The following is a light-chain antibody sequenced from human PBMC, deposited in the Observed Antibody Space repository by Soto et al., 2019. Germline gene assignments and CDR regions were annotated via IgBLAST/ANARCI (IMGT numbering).Light chain of an antibody. Sequence: DIVLTQSPGTLSLSPGERAALSCRASQSVNNDYLAWYHQKPGRAPRLAIYGASKRATGIPDRFSGSGSGTDFTLTISRLEPEDFAVYYCQQYGSSPWTFGQGTNVEIK. J-gene: IGKJ1*01. CDR3: QQYGSSPWT. CDR1: QSVNNDY. V-gene: IGKV3-20*01. CDR2: GAS.